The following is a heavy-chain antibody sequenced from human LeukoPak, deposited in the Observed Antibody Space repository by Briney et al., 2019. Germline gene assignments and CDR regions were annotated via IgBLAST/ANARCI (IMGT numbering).Heavy chain of an antibody. CDR2: IYYSGST. CDR3: ARGDTAMVTLFDY. V-gene: IGHV4-59*01. D-gene: IGHD5-18*01. CDR1: GGSFSAYY. Sequence: SETLSLTCAVYGGSFSAYYWSWIRQPPGKGLEWIGYIYYSGSTNYNPSLKSRVTISVDTSKNQFSLKLSSVTAADTAVYYCARGDTAMVTLFDYWGQGTLVTVSS. J-gene: IGHJ4*02.